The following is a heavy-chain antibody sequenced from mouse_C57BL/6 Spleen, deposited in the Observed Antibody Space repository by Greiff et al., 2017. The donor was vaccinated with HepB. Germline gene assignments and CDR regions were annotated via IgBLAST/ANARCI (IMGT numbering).Heavy chain of an antibody. V-gene: IGHV2-6*03. D-gene: IGHD2-4*01. CDR2: IWSDGST. CDR1: GFSLTSYG. CDR3: ARRGDYDSYAMDY. J-gene: IGHJ4*01. Sequence: QVQLKESGPGLVAPSQSLSITCTVSGFSLTSYGVHWVRQPPGKGLEWLVVIWSDGSTTYNSALKSRLSISKDNSKSQVFLKMNSLQTDDTAMYYWARRGDYDSYAMDYWGQGTSVTVSS.